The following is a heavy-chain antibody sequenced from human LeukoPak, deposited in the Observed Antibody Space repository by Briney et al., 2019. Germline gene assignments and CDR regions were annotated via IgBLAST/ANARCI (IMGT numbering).Heavy chain of an antibody. V-gene: IGHV1-2*02. CDR3: ARGGYSYGSYYFDY. J-gene: IGHJ4*02. Sequence: ASVTVSCKASGYTFTGYYMHWVRQAPGQGLEWMGWINPNSGGTNYAQKFQGRVTMTRDTSISTAYMELSRLRSDDTAVYYCARGGYSYGSYYFDYWGQGTLVTVSS. CDR2: INPNSGGT. CDR1: GYTFTGYY. D-gene: IGHD5-18*01.